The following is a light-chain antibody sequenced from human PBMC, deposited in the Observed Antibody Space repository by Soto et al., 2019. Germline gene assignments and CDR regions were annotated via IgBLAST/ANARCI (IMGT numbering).Light chain of an antibody. Sequence: EIVLTQSPGTLSLSPGERATLSCRASQSVSSSYFAWYQQKPGQAPRLLIYGASSRATVIPEMFSGSGSGTYFTLTISILEPEYFVLYYCQHYGSSLPITFGQGTRLQIK. CDR2: GAS. V-gene: IGKV3-20*01. CDR1: QSVSSSY. J-gene: IGKJ5*01. CDR3: QHYGSSLPIT.